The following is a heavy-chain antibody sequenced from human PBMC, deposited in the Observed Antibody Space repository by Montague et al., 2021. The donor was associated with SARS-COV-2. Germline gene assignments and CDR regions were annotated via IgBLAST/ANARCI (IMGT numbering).Heavy chain of an antibody. J-gene: IGHJ4*02. CDR3: AKDKGVAYYFDH. D-gene: IGHD2-15*01. CDR1: GITFSNYV. V-gene: IGHV3-23*01. CDR2: ISGSGGST. Sequence: SLRLSCAASGITFSNYVMSWVRQAPGKGLEWVSAISGSGGSTYYADSVKGRFTISRDNSKNTLYLQMNSLRAGDTAVYYCAKDKGVAYYFDHWGQGTLVTVSS.